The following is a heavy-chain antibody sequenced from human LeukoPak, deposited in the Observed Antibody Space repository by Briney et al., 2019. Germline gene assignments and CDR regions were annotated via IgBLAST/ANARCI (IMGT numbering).Heavy chain of an antibody. CDR3: ARHYDGGPKLRMDY. Sequence: GRSLRLSCAASGFTFSSYAMHWVRQAPGKGLEWVAVISYDGSNKYYADSVKGRFTISRDNSKNTLYLQMNSLRAEDTAVYYCARHYDGGPKLRMDYWGQGTLVTVSS. CDR2: ISYDGSNK. D-gene: IGHD3-22*01. J-gene: IGHJ4*02. CDR1: GFTFSSYA. V-gene: IGHV3-30-3*01.